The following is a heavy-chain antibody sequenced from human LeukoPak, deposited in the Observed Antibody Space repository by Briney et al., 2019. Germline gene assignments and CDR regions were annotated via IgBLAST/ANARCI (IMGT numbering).Heavy chain of an antibody. J-gene: IGHJ3*02. CDR3: ARADRPGTFYAFDI. Sequence: GGSLRLSCAASGFPFSTYWMSWVRQAPGKGLECVANINQDGTEKYYVDSVKGRFTISRDYAKNSLYLQMNSLRAEDTAVYYCARADRPGTFYAFDIWGQGTMVTVSS. CDR1: GFPFSTYW. CDR2: INQDGTEK. V-gene: IGHV3-7*01.